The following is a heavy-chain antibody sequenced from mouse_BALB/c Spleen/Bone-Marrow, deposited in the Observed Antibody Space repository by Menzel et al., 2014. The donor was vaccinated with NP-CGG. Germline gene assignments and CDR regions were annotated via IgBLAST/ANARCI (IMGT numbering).Heavy chain of an antibody. V-gene: IGHV1-67*01. CDR1: GYTFTDYA. CDR3: ARELRAPWYAMDY. CDR2: ISTYNGNT. D-gene: IGHD2-12*01. Sequence: VQLVESGPEVVRPGVSVKISCKGSGYTFTDYAMHWVKQSHAKSLEWIGVISTYNGNTNYNQKFKGKATMTVDKSSSTSYMELARLTSEDSAIYYCARELRAPWYAMDYWGQGTSVTVSS. J-gene: IGHJ4*01.